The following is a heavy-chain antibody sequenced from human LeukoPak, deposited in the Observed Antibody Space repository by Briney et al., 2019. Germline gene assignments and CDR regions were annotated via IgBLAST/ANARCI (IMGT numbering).Heavy chain of an antibody. CDR3: ARGQLTGDDELFDY. J-gene: IGHJ4*02. V-gene: IGHV3-21*01. D-gene: IGHD7-27*01. CDR2: ISGSGGST. CDR1: GFTFSNET. Sequence: GRSLRLSCAASGFTFSNETMHWVRQAPGKGLEWVSAISGSGGSTYYADSVKGRFTISRDNAKNSLYLQVNSLRAEDTAVYYCARGQLTGDDELFDYWGQGTLVTVSS.